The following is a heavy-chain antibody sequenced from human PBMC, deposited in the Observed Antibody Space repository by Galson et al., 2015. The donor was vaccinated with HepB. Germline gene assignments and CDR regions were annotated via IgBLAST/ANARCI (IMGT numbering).Heavy chain of an antibody. CDR3: AREKYSSGWYEGVNYYYGMDV. CDR1: GFTFDDYY. Sequence: SLRLSCAASGFTFDDYYMTWIRQAPGKGLEWVSDISSMSSYTKYADSVKGRFTISRDNAKRSLYLQMSSLRAEDTAVYYCAREKYSSGWYEGVNYYYGMDVWGQGTTVTVSS. CDR2: ISSMSSYT. V-gene: IGHV3-11*06. D-gene: IGHD6-19*01. J-gene: IGHJ6*02.